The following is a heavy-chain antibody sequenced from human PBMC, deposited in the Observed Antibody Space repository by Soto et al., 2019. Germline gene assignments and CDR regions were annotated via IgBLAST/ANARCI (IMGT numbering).Heavy chain of an antibody. CDR1: GFTFSSYA. CDR3: AKGSPDAGGYYYYSMDV. Sequence: PGGSLRLSCAASGFTFSSYAMGWVRQSPGKGLDWVSVISGSGSITYAAECVKGRFNITRDNSKGILYLQMNSLRAEDTAVYYCAKGSPDAGGYYYYSMDVWGQGTAVTVSS. V-gene: IGHV3-23*01. D-gene: IGHD2-2*01. CDR2: ISGSGSIT. J-gene: IGHJ6*02.